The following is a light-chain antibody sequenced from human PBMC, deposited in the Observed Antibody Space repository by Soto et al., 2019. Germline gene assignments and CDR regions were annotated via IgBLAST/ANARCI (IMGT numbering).Light chain of an antibody. CDR1: SSNIGNND. CDR3: GTWDSSLTVAV. J-gene: IGLJ2*01. V-gene: IGLV1-51*01. CDR2: DND. Sequence: QAVLTPPPSVSAAPGQKVSISCSGSSSNIGNNDVSWYQQLPGTAPKLLIYDNDKRPSGIPDRFSGSKSGTSATLGITGLQAGDEADYYCGTWDSSLTVAVFGGGTKLTVL.